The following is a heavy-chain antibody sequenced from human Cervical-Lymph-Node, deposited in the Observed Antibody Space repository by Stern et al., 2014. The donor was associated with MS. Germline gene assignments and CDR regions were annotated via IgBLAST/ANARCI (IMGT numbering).Heavy chain of an antibody. D-gene: IGHD6-19*01. J-gene: IGHJ4*02. Sequence: QVQLVESGGGVVQPGTSLRLSCTASGFTFSDYDIHWVRQAPGKGLEWVGVIVYDGSTEHYGDSVQGRFSISRDNSKNTVYLQMNSLRSDDTAAYYCARDRDRSGWTLGTYWGQGTLVTVSS. CDR3: ARDRDRSGWTLGTY. CDR1: GFTFSDYD. V-gene: IGHV3-30*03. CDR2: IVYDGSTE.